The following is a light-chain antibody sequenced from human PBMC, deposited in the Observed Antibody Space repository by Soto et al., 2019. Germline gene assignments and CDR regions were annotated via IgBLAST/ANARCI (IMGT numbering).Light chain of an antibody. Sequence: DIQMTQSPSTLSASVGDRVTITCRASQSISSWLAWYQQKPGKAPTLLIYKASSLESGVPSRFSGSGSGTEFTLTSSSLQPDDFATYYCQQYNSNPLTCGGGTKVEIK. V-gene: IGKV1-5*03. CDR2: KAS. CDR3: QQYNSNPLT. CDR1: QSISSW. J-gene: IGKJ4*01.